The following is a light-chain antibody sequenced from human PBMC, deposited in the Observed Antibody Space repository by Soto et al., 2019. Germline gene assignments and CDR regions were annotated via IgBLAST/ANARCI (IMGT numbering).Light chain of an antibody. CDR1: QDISNY. CDR3: QQSYSTTWT. V-gene: IGKV1-27*01. Sequence: DIQMTQSPSSLSASVGDRVTITCRASQDISNYLAWYQQRPGKLPNLLIYSASTLQSGVPSRFSGSGSGTDFTLTISSLQPEDFATYYCQQSYSTTWTFGQGTKVDIK. J-gene: IGKJ1*01. CDR2: SAS.